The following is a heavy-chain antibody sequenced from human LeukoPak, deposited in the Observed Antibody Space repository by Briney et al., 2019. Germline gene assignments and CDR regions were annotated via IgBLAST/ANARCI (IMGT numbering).Heavy chain of an antibody. CDR3: ARGLLDY. Sequence: PSETLSLTCTVSGGAISSYYWSWIRQPPGKGLEWIGEINHSGSTNYNPSLKSRVTISVDTSKNQFSLKLSSVTAADTAVYYCARGLLDYWGQGTLVTVSS. CDR1: GGAISSYY. CDR2: INHSGST. J-gene: IGHJ4*02. V-gene: IGHV4-34*01.